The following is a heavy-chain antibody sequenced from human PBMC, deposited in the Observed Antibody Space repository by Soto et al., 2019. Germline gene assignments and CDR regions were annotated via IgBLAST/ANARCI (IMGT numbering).Heavy chain of an antibody. CDR1: GGSMSSSNW. Sequence: PSETLSLTCTVSGGSMSSSNWWNWVRQPPGKGLEWIGSIYYSGSTYYNPSLKSRVTISVDTSKNQFSLKLSSVTAADTAVYYCASPKIAFYNWFDPWGQGTLVTVSS. CDR2: IYYSGST. V-gene: IGHV4-39*01. D-gene: IGHD3-3*02. CDR3: ASPKIAFYNWFDP. J-gene: IGHJ5*02.